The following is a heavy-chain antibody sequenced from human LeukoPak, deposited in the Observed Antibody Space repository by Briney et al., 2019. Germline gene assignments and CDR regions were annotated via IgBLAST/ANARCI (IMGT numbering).Heavy chain of an antibody. Sequence: GRSLRLSCTASGFTFDDYAMHSVRQAPGKGLEWVSGISWNSGSIGYADSVKDRFTNSGDNAKNSLYLQMNSLRAEHTALYYCAKDSGDYPRYFDLCGRGTLVTVST. J-gene: IGHJ2*01. CDR2: ISWNSGSI. D-gene: IGHD4-17*01. CDR1: GFTFDDYA. CDR3: AKDSGDYPRYFDL. V-gene: IGHV3-9*01.